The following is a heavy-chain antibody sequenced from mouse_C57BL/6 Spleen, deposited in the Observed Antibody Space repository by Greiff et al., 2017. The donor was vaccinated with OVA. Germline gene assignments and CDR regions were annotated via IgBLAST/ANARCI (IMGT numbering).Heavy chain of an antibody. CDR3: ARGYSAWFAY. V-gene: IGHV1-52*01. D-gene: IGHD2-12*01. CDR2: IDPSDSET. Sequence: VQLQQPGAELVRPGSSVKLSCKASGYTFTSYWMHWVKQRPIQGLEWIGNIDPSDSETHYNQKFKDKATLTVDKSSSTAYMQLSSLTSADSAVYYCARGYSAWFAYWGQGTLVTVSA. CDR1: GYTFTSYW. J-gene: IGHJ3*01.